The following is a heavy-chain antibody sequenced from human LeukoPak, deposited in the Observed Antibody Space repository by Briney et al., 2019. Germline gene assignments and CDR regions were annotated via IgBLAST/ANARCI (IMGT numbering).Heavy chain of an antibody. Sequence: GGSLRLSCAASGFTVSSNYMSWVRQAPGKGLEWVSIINYNGDNKYYADSVQGRFTISRDNSKNTVYLQMNSLRAEDTAIYYCAKDGHCPGALCPTQIAVAGYNDNWGQGTLVTVSS. CDR2: INYNGDNK. CDR3: AKDGHCPGALCPTQIAVAGYNDN. V-gene: IGHV3-53*01. D-gene: IGHD6-19*01. J-gene: IGHJ4*02. CDR1: GFTVSSNY.